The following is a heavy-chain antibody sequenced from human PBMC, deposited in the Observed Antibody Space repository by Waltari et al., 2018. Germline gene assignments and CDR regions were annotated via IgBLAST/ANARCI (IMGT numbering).Heavy chain of an antibody. CDR2: IGPDGSDK. CDR1: GFTVIRFW. J-gene: IGHJ4*02. D-gene: IGHD1-1*01. Sequence: EAQLVQSGGGLVQPGGSLTLSCAASGFTVIRFWMTWVRQAPGQGVQWVAHIGPDGSDKYCVDSVKGRFTISRDNAENSLLLQMSSLRVEDTALYYCVGWNDPINSWGQGTLVAVSS. V-gene: IGHV3-7*01. CDR3: VGWNDPINS.